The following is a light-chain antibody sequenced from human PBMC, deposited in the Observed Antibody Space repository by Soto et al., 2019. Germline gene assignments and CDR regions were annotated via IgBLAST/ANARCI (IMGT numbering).Light chain of an antibody. CDR1: QSVSSSY. V-gene: IGKV3-20*01. CDR3: QQYGSSPSIT. J-gene: IGKJ5*01. Sequence: EIVLTQSPGTLSLSPGERATLSCRASQSVSSSYLAWYQQKPGQAPRLLIYGASSSATGIPDRFSGSGSGTDFPLTISRLEPEEFAVYSCQQYGSSPSITFGQGTRLEIK. CDR2: GAS.